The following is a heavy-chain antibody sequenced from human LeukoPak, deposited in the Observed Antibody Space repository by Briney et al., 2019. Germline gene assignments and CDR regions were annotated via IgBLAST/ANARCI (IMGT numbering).Heavy chain of an antibody. Sequence: GSLRLSCAASGFTFSSYAMSWVRQAPGKGLEWVSAISGSGGSTYYADSVKGRFTISRDNSKNTLYLQMNSLRAEDTAVYYCAKSTGSGYLYNWFDPWGQGTLVTVSS. J-gene: IGHJ5*02. CDR3: AKSTGSGYLYNWFDP. CDR1: GFTFSSYA. V-gene: IGHV3-23*01. CDR2: ISGSGGST. D-gene: IGHD3-10*01.